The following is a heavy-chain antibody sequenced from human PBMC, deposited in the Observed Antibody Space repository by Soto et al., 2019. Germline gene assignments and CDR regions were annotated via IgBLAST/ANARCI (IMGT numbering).Heavy chain of an antibody. CDR3: ARDYHIAADANWFDP. V-gene: IGHV3-33*01. CDR2: IWYDGSNK. D-gene: IGHD6-13*01. J-gene: IGHJ5*02. CDR1: GFTFSSYG. Sequence: QVQLVESGGGVVQPGRSLRLSCAASGFTFSSYGMHWVRQAPGKGLEWVAVIWYDGSNKYYADSVKGRFTISRDNSKNTVYLQMNSLRAEDTAVYYCARDYHIAADANWFDPWGQGTLVTVSS.